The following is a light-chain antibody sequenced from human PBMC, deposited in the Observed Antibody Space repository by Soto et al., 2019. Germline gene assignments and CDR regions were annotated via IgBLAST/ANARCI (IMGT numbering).Light chain of an antibody. CDR1: SSDVGGYKY. CDR3: GSYRGSGKAVV. Sequence: QSALTQPASVSGSPGQSSTISGTGTSSDVGGYKYVSWYQQHPGKAPKLLIYEVSDRPSGVSHRFSGSKSGNTASLTISGLQAEDEADYYCGSYRGSGKAVVFGGGTNLTVL. J-gene: IGLJ2*01. CDR2: EVS. V-gene: IGLV2-14*01.